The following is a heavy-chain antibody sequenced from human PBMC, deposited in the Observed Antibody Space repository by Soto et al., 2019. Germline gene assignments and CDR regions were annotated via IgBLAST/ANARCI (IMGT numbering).Heavy chain of an antibody. Sequence: QVQLVQSGAEVKKPGASVKVSCKVSGNTLTELSIHWVRQAPGKGPEWMGGFDPEDGETIYAQKFQGRVTMTEDTAADTAYMELSSLRSEDTAVYYCTTWRDDMIRGSWFDPWGQGTLVTVSS. CDR2: FDPEDGET. V-gene: IGHV1-24*01. CDR3: TTWRDDMIRGSWFDP. J-gene: IGHJ5*02. CDR1: GNTLTELS. D-gene: IGHD3-10*01.